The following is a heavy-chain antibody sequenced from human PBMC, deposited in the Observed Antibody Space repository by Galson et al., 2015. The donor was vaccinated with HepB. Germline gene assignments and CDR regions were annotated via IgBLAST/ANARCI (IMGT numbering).Heavy chain of an antibody. D-gene: IGHD3-22*01. V-gene: IGHV1-69*02. J-gene: IGHJ6*02. CDR3: ARGWYYDSSGYYTLDYYYGMDV. CDR2: IIPILGIA. CDR1: GGTFSSYT. Sequence: SVKVSCKASGGTFSSYTISWVRQAPGQGLEWMGRIIPILGIANYAQKFQGRVTITADKSTSTAYMELSSLRSEDTAVYYCARGWYYDSSGYYTLDYYYGMDVWGQGTTVTVSS.